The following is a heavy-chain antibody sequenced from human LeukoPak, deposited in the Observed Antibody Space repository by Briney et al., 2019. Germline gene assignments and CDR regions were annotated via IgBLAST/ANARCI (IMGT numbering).Heavy chain of an antibody. CDR1: GGSISSRTYY. D-gene: IGHD2-21*01. V-gene: IGHV4-39*02. Sequence: SEPLSLTCTVSGGSISSRTYYWGWIRQPPGKGLVWLGGIYYTGTTYYNPSLRSRVTISVDTTKNHFSLKLSSVTAADTALYYSAIAPRQGSIWGLDYWGQGTLVTVSS. CDR3: AIAPRQGSIWGLDY. CDR2: IYYTGTT. J-gene: IGHJ4*02.